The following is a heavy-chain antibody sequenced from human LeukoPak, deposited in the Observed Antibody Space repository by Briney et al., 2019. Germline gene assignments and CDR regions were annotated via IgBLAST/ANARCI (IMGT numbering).Heavy chain of an antibody. CDR1: GYSFTSYW. Sequence: GESLKISRKGSGYSFTSYWIGWVRQMPGKGLEWMGIIYPGDSDTKYGPSFQGQVTISADKSISTAYLQWSSLKASDTAMYYCAKSNYYDSSGYNGAFDYWGQGTLVTVSS. V-gene: IGHV5-51*01. D-gene: IGHD3-22*01. CDR2: IYPGDSDT. J-gene: IGHJ4*02. CDR3: AKSNYYDSSGYNGAFDY.